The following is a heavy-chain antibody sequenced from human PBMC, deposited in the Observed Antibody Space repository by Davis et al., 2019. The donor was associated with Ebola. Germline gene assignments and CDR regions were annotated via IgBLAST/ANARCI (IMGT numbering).Heavy chain of an antibody. CDR1: GFTFSSYA. CDR3: AKMVLWFGEPPTYYFDY. V-gene: IGHV3-23*01. CDR2: ISGSGGST. Sequence: PGGSLRLSCAASGFTFSSYAMSWVRQAPGKGLEWVSAISGSGGSTYYADSVKGRFTIPRDNSKNTLYLQMNSLRAEDTAVYYCAKMVLWFGEPPTYYFDYWGQGTLVTVSS. D-gene: IGHD3-10*01. J-gene: IGHJ4*02.